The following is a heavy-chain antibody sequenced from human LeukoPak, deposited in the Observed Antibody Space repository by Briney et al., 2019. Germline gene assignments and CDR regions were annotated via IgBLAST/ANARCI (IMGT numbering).Heavy chain of an antibody. Sequence: PGGSLRLSCAASGFTFNRYGMHWVRQAPGKGLEWVAFIRFDASNIYYADSAKGRFTISRDNSKNTLYLQMNSLRAEDAAVYYCAKDYGLTGTGGAWLDPWGQGTLVTVSS. J-gene: IGHJ5*02. CDR2: IRFDASNI. CDR1: GFTFNRYG. D-gene: IGHD1-20*01. V-gene: IGHV3-30*02. CDR3: AKDYGLTGTGGAWLDP.